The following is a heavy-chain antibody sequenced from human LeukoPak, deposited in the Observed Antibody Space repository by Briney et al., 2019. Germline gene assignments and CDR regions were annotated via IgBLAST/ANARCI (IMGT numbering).Heavy chain of an antibody. CDR1: GYTFTNYA. Sequence: GASVKVSCKASGYTFTNYAMHWVRQAPGQRLEWMGWINAGNGNTKYSQKFQGRVTITRDTSASTAYMELSSLRSEDTAVYYCARALTDYDFWSGQTYYFDYWGQGTLVTVSS. CDR3: ARALTDYDFWSGQTYYFDY. CDR2: INAGNGNT. V-gene: IGHV1-3*01. J-gene: IGHJ4*02. D-gene: IGHD3-3*01.